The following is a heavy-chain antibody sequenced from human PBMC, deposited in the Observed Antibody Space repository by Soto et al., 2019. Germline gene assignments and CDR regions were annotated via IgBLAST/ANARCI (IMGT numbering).Heavy chain of an antibody. J-gene: IGHJ5*02. CDR1: GFSFISYG. CDR2: ISYDGSNR. CDR3: ATDLFSGGSYPNRLDP. D-gene: IGHD1-26*01. Sequence: PGGSVRLSCTASGFSFISYGMHWVRQAPGKGLEWVALISYDGSNRFYADSVKGRFTISRDNSKNTLYLQMNSLRAEDTAVYYCATDLFSGGSYPNRLDPWGQGTLVTVS. V-gene: IGHV3-30*03.